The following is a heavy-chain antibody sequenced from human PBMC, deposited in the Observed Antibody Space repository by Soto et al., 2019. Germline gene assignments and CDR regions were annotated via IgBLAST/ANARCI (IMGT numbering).Heavy chain of an antibody. D-gene: IGHD3-3*01. CDR3: GRGGMEWLGVRGYYGMDV. J-gene: IGHJ6*02. CDR2: INHSGST. Sequence: SETLSLTCAVYGGSFSGYYWSWIRQPPGKGLEWIGEINHSGSTNYNPSLKSRVTISVDTSKNQFSLKLSSVTAADTAVYYCGRGGMEWLGVRGYYGMDVWGQGTTVTVYS. V-gene: IGHV4-34*01. CDR1: GGSFSGYY.